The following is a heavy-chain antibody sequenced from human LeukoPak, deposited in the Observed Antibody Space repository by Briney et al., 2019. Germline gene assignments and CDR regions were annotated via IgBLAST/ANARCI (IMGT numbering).Heavy chain of an antibody. Sequence: GRSLRLSCAASGFTFSSYGMHWVRQAPGKGLEWVAVISYDGSNKYYADSVKGRFTIPRDNSKNTLYLQMNSLRAEDTAMYYCAKPLYNSSFMLDPWGQGTLVTVSS. CDR1: GFTFSSYG. CDR2: ISYDGSNK. V-gene: IGHV3-30*18. CDR3: AKPLYNSSFMLDP. D-gene: IGHD6-13*01. J-gene: IGHJ5*02.